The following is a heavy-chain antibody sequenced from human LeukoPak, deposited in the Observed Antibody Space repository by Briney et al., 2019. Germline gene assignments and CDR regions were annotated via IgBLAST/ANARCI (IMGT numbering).Heavy chain of an antibody. CDR3: ARASIRCSGGSCYRY. D-gene: IGHD2-15*01. CDR2: INPNSGGT. Sequence: ASVKVSCKASGYTFTVYFMHWVRQAPGQGLEWMGWINPNSGGTNYAQKFQGRVTMTRDTSISTAYMELSRLRSDDTAVYYCARASIRCSGGSCYRYWGQGTLVTVSS. CDR1: GYTFTVYF. J-gene: IGHJ4*02. V-gene: IGHV1-2*02.